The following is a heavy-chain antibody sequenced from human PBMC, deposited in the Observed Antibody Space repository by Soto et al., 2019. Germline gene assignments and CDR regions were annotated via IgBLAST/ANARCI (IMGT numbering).Heavy chain of an antibody. Sequence: EVQLVESGGGLVKPGGSLRLSCAASGFTFSSYSMNWVRQAPGKGLEWVSSISSSSSYIYYADSVKGRFTISRDNAKNSLYLQMNSLRAEDTAVYYCARCYDNNYCSTDYWGQGTLVTVSS. CDR2: ISSSSSYI. CDR3: ARCYDNNYCSTDY. J-gene: IGHJ4*02. D-gene: IGHD2-2*01. CDR1: GFTFSSYS. V-gene: IGHV3-21*01.